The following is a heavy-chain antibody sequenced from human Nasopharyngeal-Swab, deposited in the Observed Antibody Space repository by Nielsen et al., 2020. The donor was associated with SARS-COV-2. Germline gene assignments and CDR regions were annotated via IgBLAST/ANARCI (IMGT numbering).Heavy chain of an antibody. CDR1: GFTFSSYA. J-gene: IGHJ3*02. V-gene: IGHV3-23*01. CDR2: ISGSGGST. Sequence: GGSLRLSCAASGFTFSSYAMSWVRQAPRKGLEWVSAISGSGGSTYYADSVKGRFTISRDNSKNTLYLQMNSLRAEDTAVYYCAKKLENILRYFDWLLDAFDIWGQGTMVTVSS. D-gene: IGHD3-9*01. CDR3: AKKLENILRYFDWLLDAFDI.